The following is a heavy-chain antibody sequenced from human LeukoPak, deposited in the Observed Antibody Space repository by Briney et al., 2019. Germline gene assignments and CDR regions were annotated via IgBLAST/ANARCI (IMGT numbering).Heavy chain of an antibody. J-gene: IGHJ4*02. Sequence: SETLSLTCAVYGGSFSGYYWSWIRQPPGKGLEWIGEINHSGSTNYNPSRKSRVTISVDTSKNQFSLKLSSVTAADTAVYYCARGVPDTAMVLYYFDYWGQGTLVTVSS. V-gene: IGHV4-34*01. D-gene: IGHD5-18*01. CDR3: ARGVPDTAMVLYYFDY. CDR2: INHSGST. CDR1: GGSFSGYY.